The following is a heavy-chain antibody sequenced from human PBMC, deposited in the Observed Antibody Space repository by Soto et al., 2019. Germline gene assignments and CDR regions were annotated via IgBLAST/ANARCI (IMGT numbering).Heavy chain of an antibody. CDR1: GGSISSYY. J-gene: IGHJ4*02. D-gene: IGHD3-3*01. V-gene: IGHV4-59*01. Sequence: SETLSLTCTVSGGSISSYYWSWIRQPPGKGLEWIGYIYYSGSTNYNPSLKSRVTISVDTSKNQFSLKLSSVTAADTAVYYCARVTNPKFWSGYYTRSIFDYWGQGTLVTSPQ. CDR3: ARVTNPKFWSGYYTRSIFDY. CDR2: IYYSGST.